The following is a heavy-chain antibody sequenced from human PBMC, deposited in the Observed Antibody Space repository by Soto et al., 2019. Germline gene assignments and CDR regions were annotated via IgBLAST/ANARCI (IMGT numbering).Heavy chain of an antibody. D-gene: IGHD3-3*01. J-gene: IGHJ6*03. V-gene: IGHV4-59*08. Sequence: SETLSLTCTVSGGSISSYYWSWIRQPPGKGLEWIGYIYYSGSTNYNPSLKSRVTISVDTSKNQFSLNLSSVTAADTAVYYCARHGGYGRFFAAPVNSYYYYYMDVWGKGTTVTVSS. CDR3: ARHGGYGRFFAAPVNSYYYYYMDV. CDR1: GGSISSYY. CDR2: IYYSGST.